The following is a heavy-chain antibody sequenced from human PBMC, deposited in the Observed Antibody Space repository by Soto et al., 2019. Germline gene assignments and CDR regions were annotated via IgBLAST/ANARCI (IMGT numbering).Heavy chain of an antibody. J-gene: IGHJ4*02. Sequence: QLQLQESGPGLVKPSETLSLTCTVSGGSISSSSYYWGWIRQPPGKGLEWIGSIYYSGSTYYNPSLKSRVTISVDTSKHQFSLKLSSVTAADTAVYYCARHGHYDFWSGYPNYYYFDYWGQGTLVTVSS. CDR3: ARHGHYDFWSGYPNYYYFDY. CDR1: GGSISSSSYY. V-gene: IGHV4-39*01. CDR2: IYYSGST. D-gene: IGHD3-3*01.